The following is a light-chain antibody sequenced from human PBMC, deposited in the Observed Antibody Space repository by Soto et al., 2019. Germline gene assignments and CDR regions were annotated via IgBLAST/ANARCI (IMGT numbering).Light chain of an antibody. CDR3: QLYGSSPKT. J-gene: IGKJ1*01. CDR1: QIISSSY. CDR2: GAS. Sequence: EIVLTQSPGTLSLSPGKRATLSCRASQIISSSYLAWYQQKPGQAPKLLIHGASTRATGIPDRFSGSGSGTDFTLTISRLEPEDFAVYYCQLYGSSPKTFGQGTKVDIK. V-gene: IGKV3-20*01.